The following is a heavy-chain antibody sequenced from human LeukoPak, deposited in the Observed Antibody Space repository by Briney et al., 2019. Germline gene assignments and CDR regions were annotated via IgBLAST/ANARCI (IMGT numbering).Heavy chain of an antibody. CDR3: TRAPIPGNY. CDR1: GYTFTSYY. D-gene: IGHD3-10*01. J-gene: IGHJ4*02. V-gene: IGHV1-8*02. Sequence: ASVKVSCKASGYTFTSYYMHWVRQAPGQGLEWMGLMNPHSGNTGYAQKFQGRVAMTRDTSINTAYMELSGLTSDDTAVYYCTRAPIPGNYWGQGTLVTVSS. CDR2: MNPHSGNT.